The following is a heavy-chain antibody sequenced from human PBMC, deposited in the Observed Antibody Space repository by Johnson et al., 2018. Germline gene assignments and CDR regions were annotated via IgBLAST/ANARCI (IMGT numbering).Heavy chain of an antibody. CDR1: GFTFSSYG. V-gene: IGHV3-30*18. J-gene: IGHJ3*02. CDR2: ISYDGINK. D-gene: IGHD2-15*01. CDR3: AKQKSSGGKGAFDI. Sequence: QVQLLESGGGVVQHGRSLRLSCAASGFTFSSYGMHWVRQAPGKGLEWVAVISYDGINKYYADSVKGRFTISRDNSKNTLYLQMNSLRAEETAVYYCAKQKSSGGKGAFDIWGQGTMVTVSS.